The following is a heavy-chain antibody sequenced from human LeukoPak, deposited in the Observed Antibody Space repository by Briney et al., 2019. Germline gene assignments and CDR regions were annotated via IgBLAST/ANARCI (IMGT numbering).Heavy chain of an antibody. V-gene: IGHV1-2*02. D-gene: IGHD3-10*01. Sequence: ASVKVSCKASGYPFTGYYIHWVRQTRGQGLEWMGWINPETGVTNYEQNFQGRVTMTRDTSISTAYMDLRSLRSDDTAVYFRAREKFAEPVDYWGQGALVTVSS. J-gene: IGHJ4*02. CDR1: GYPFTGYY. CDR3: AREKFAEPVDY. CDR2: INPETGVT.